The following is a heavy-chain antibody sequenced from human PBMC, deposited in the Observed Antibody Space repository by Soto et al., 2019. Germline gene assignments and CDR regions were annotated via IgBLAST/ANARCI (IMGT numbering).Heavy chain of an antibody. CDR1: GGTFSSYA. J-gene: IGHJ3*02. Sequence: QVQLVQSGAEVKKPGSSVKVSCKASGGTFSSYAISWVRQAPGQGLEWMGGIIPIFGTANYAQKFQGRVTITADEXTRXAYMELSSLRSEDTAVYYCARDRLMITFGGVGDGRWFAFDIWGQGTMVTVSS. CDR2: IIPIFGTA. CDR3: ARDRLMITFGGVGDGRWFAFDI. V-gene: IGHV1-69*12. D-gene: IGHD3-16*01.